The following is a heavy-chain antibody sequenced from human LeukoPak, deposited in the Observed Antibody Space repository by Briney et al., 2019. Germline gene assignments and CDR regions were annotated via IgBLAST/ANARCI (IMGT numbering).Heavy chain of an antibody. Sequence: GGSPRLSCAASGFTFRSYAMNWVRQAPGKGLEWVSYITSGGDTISYADSVKGRFTISRDDAQNSLFLQMNSLRAEDTAVYYCARDEYTTPTDTFYYGMDVWGQGTTVTVSS. CDR2: ITSGGDTI. CDR1: GFTFRSYA. D-gene: IGHD6-6*01. CDR3: ARDEYTTPTDTFYYGMDV. J-gene: IGHJ6*02. V-gene: IGHV3-48*01.